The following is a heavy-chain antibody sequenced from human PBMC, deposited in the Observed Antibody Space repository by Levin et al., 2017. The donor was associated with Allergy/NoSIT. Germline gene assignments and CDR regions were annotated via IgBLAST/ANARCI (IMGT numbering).Heavy chain of an antibody. Sequence: LSLTCAASGFTFSSYWMSWVRQAPGKGLEWVANIKQDGSEKYYVDSVKGRFTISRDNAKNSLYLQMNSLRAEDTAVYYCARDQTQSPGFDYWGQGTLVTVSS. CDR2: IKQDGSEK. J-gene: IGHJ4*02. CDR1: GFTFSSYW. V-gene: IGHV3-7*01. CDR3: ARDQTQSPGFDY. D-gene: IGHD1-14*01.